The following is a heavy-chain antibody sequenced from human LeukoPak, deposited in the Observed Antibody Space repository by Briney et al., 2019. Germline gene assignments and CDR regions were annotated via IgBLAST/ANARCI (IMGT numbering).Heavy chain of an antibody. J-gene: IGHJ5*02. CDR2: INPNSGGT. CDR3: ARDPKGAAAGTNWFDP. V-gene: IGHV1-2*02. Sequence: ASVKVSCKASGYTFTGYYMHWVRQAPGQGLEWMGWINPNSGGTNYAQKFQGRVTMTRDTSISTAYMELSRLRSDDTAVYYCARDPKGAAAGTNWFDPWGQGTLVTVSS. CDR1: GYTFTGYY. D-gene: IGHD6-13*01.